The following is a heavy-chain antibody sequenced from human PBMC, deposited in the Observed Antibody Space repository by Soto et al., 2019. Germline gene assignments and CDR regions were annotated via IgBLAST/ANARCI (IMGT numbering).Heavy chain of an antibody. Sequence: QVQLVQSGAEVKKPGASVMISCKASGYTFSNYAIQWVRQAPGQRLEWMGWINGGNGNTAYSQNFQGRVTITRDTSATTAYMELRSLRSEDTAAYYCARGVVGSWKDGFFDYWGQGTLVPVSS. CDR1: GYTFSNYA. J-gene: IGHJ4*02. D-gene: IGHD1-1*01. CDR2: INGGNGNT. V-gene: IGHV1-3*01. CDR3: ARGVVGSWKDGFFDY.